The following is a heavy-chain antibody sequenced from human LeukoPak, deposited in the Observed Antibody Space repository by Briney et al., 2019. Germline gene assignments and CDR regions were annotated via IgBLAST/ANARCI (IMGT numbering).Heavy chain of an antibody. CDR3: ASTPVVPAAIGSPFDY. CDR1: GYTFTSYY. J-gene: IGHJ4*02. CDR2: INPSGGST. D-gene: IGHD2-2*02. V-gene: IGHV1-46*01. Sequence: SVKVSCKASGYTFTSYYMHWVRQAPGQGLEWMGIINPSGGSTSYAQKFQGRVTMTTDTSTSTAYMELRSLRSDDTAVYYCASTPVVPAAIGSPFDYWGQGTLVTVSS.